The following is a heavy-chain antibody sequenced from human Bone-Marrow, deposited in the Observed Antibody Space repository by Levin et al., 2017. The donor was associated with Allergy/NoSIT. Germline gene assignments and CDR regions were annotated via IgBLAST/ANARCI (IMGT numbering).Heavy chain of an antibody. J-gene: IGHJ3*02. Sequence: KASETLSLTCTVSGGSLSSGGFHWSWIRQHPGKGLEWIGYIHYSGSTYYNPSLKSRVAISLDTSKKHFSLQLSSVTAADTAVYYCARDPRFCTGGVCYASAFDIWGQGTMVTVSS. CDR2: IHYSGST. V-gene: IGHV4-31*03. D-gene: IGHD2-8*02. CDR1: GGSLSSGGFH. CDR3: ARDPRFCTGGVCYASAFDI.